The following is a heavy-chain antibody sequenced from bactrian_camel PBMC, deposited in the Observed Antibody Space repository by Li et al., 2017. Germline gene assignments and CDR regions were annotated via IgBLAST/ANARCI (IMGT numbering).Heavy chain of an antibody. CDR2: ILFSGSST. CDR3: TARYEFGLGACSRVGGLGF. D-gene: IGHD1*01. CDR1: GFPYPGYC. V-gene: IGHV3S40*01. J-gene: IGHJ6*01. Sequence: VLLVESGGGSVQPGGSLKLSCSASGFPYPGYCMGWFRQVPGKEREGIAAILFSGSSTYYTDSGKGRFTISQDRGKKTVFLQMNSLKPEDTALYYCTARYEFGLGACSRVGGLGFWGQGTQVTVS.